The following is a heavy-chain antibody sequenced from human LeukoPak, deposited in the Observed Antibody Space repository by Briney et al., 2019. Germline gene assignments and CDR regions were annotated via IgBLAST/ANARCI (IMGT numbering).Heavy chain of an antibody. D-gene: IGHD1-26*01. J-gene: IGHJ4*02. CDR1: GGTFSSYA. V-gene: IGHV1-69*04. Sequence: GASVKVSCKSSGGTFSSYAISWVRPAPGQGLEWMGRIIPILGIANYAQKFQGRVTITADKSTSTAYMELSSLRSEDTAVYYCARSVGATSLDYWGQGTLVTVSS. CDR3: ARSVGATSLDY. CDR2: IIPILGIA.